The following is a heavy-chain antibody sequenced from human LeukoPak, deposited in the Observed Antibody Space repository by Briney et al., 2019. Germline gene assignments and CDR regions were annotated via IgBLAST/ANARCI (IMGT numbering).Heavy chain of an antibody. CDR2: IKQDGSEK. J-gene: IGHJ4*02. CDR3: ARGGAAPLVVFDY. CDR1: GFTFSSYW. D-gene: IGHD1-26*01. Sequence: GGSLRLSCAASGFTFSSYWMSWVRQAPGGGLERVANIKQDGSEKYYVDSVKGRFTISRDNAKNSLYLQMNSLRAEDTAVYYCARGGAAPLVVFDYWGQGTLVTVSS. V-gene: IGHV3-7*01.